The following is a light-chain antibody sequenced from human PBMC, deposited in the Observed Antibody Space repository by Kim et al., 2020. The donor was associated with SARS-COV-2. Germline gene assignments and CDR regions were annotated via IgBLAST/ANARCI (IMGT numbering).Light chain of an antibody. CDR2: AAS. J-gene: IGKJ1*01. CDR3: QQCKGAPWT. CDR1: QGISNY. Sequence: ASVGDRVTITCRASQGISNYLAWYQQKPGKVPKLLIYAASALRSGVPSRFSGSGSGTDYTLTITSLQPEDVAVYYCQQCKGAPWTFGHGTKVDIK. V-gene: IGKV1-27*01.